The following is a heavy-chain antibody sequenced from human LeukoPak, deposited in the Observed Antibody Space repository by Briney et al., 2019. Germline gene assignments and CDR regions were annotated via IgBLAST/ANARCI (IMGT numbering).Heavy chain of an antibody. CDR3: ARGSYSSGWYGGNRFDP. CDR2: ISAYNGNT. V-gene: IGHV1-18*01. D-gene: IGHD6-19*01. CDR1: GYTFTSYG. J-gene: IGHJ5*02. Sequence: GASVKVSCKASGYTFTSYGISWVRQAPGQGLEWMGWISAYNGNTNYAQKLQGRVTMTTDTSTSTAYMELRSLRSDDTAVYYCARGSYSSGWYGGNRFDPWGQGTLVTVSS.